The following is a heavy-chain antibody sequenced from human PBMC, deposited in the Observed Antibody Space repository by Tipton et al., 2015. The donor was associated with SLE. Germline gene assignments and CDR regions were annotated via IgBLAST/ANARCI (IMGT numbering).Heavy chain of an antibody. CDR2: IYPADSDT. CDR1: GYSFTMYW. D-gene: IGHD2-15*01. J-gene: IGHJ3*02. CDR3: ARRGGAYCSGGSCHAFDI. Sequence: VQLVQSGVEVTKPGDSLKISCKGSGYSFTMYWIGWVRQMPGKGLEWMGMIYPADSDTRYSPSFQGQVTMSADKSISTAYLQWSSLKASDTAMYYCARRGGAYCSGGSCHAFDIWGQGTMVTVSS. V-gene: IGHV5-51*03.